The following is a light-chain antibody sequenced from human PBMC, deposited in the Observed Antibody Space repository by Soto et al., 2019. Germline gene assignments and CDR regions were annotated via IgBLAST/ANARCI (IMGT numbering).Light chain of an antibody. CDR2: AAS. CDR1: QSISSY. V-gene: IGKV1-39*01. CDR3: QQSYSTPWT. Sequence: DIQMTQSPSSLSASVGDRVTITCRASQSISSYLNWYQQRPGTAPNLLIYAASSLQSGVPTRFSGSGSATDFTLTISSLQPEDFATYYCQQSYSTPWTFGQGTKVEIK. J-gene: IGKJ1*01.